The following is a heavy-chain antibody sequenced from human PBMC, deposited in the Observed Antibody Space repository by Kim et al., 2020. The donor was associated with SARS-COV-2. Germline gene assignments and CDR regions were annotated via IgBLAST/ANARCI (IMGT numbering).Heavy chain of an antibody. CDR1: GGSISSSNW. V-gene: IGHV4-4*02. CDR3: ARVPTMIVVVTNTYYYYYGMDV. J-gene: IGHJ6*02. CDR2: IYHSGST. Sequence: SETLSLTCAVSGGSISSSNWWSWVRQPPGKGLEWIGEIYHSGSTNYNPSLKSRVTISVDKSKNQFSLKLSSVTAADTAVYYCARVPTMIVVVTNTYYYYYGMDVWGQGTTVTVSS. D-gene: IGHD3-22*01.